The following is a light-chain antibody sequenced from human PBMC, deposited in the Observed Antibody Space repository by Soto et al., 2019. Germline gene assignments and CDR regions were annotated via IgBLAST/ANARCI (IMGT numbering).Light chain of an antibody. CDR2: DVI. CDR3: CSYAATSTLV. CDR1: SSDVGIYNY. J-gene: IGLJ3*02. V-gene: IGLV2-11*01. Sequence: QSVLTQPRSVSGSPGQSVTISCTGTSSDVGIYNYVSWYQHHPGKAPKLIIYDVIKRPSGVPDRFSGSKSGITASLTISGLQADDEADYYCCSYAATSTLVFGGGTKVTVI.